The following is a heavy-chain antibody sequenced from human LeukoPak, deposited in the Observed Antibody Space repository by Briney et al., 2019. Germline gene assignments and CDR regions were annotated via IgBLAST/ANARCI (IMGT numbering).Heavy chain of an antibody. Sequence: PGGSLRLSCATPGFTFSSYAIHWVRQAPGKGLEWVAFISYDGSDKYYADSVKGRFTISRDSSKNTVYLQMNNLRAEDTALYYCARDQSGTYCVDYWGQGTLVTVSS. CDR1: GFTFSSYA. D-gene: IGHD1-26*01. J-gene: IGHJ4*02. CDR3: ARDQSGTYCVDY. CDR2: ISYDGSDK. V-gene: IGHV3-30*04.